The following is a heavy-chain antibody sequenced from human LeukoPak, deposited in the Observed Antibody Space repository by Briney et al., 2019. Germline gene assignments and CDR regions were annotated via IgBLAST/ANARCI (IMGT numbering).Heavy chain of an antibody. V-gene: IGHV4-39*01. CDR3: ARHTGGSYYPSRTWYYFDY. Sequence: SETLSLTCTVSGGSISSSSYYWGWIRQPPGKGLEWIGCIYYSGSSYYNPSLKSRVTISVDTSKNQFSLKLSSVTPADTAVYYCARHTGGSYYPSRTWYYFDYWGQGTLVTVSS. CDR1: GGSISSSSYY. CDR2: IYYSGSS. J-gene: IGHJ4*02. D-gene: IGHD1-26*01.